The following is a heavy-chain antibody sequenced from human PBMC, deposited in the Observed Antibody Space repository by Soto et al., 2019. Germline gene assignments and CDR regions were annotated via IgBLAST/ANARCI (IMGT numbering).Heavy chain of an antibody. CDR2: ISGSGGST. Sequence: GGSLRLSCAASGFTFSSYAMSWVRQAPGKGLEWVSAISGSGGSTYYADSVKGRFTISRDNSKNTLYLQMNSLRAEDTAVYYCAKGDSFSLAVAGTTADYWGQGTLVTVSS. V-gene: IGHV3-23*01. CDR3: AKGDSFSLAVAGTTADY. J-gene: IGHJ4*02. D-gene: IGHD6-19*01. CDR1: GFTFSSYA.